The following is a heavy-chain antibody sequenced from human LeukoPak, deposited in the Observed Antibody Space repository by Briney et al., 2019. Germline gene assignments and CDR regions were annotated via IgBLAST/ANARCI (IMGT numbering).Heavy chain of an antibody. CDR3: ASGYDNSGYYYVPDY. V-gene: IGHV4-34*01. D-gene: IGHD3-22*01. CDR2: INHSGST. CDR1: GGSFSGYY. Sequence: PSETLSLTCSVYGGSFSGYYWSWIRQPPGKGLEWIGEINHSGSTNYNPSLKSRVTISVDTSKNQFSLKLSSVTAADTAVYYCASGYDNSGYYYVPDYWGQGTLVTVSS. J-gene: IGHJ4*02.